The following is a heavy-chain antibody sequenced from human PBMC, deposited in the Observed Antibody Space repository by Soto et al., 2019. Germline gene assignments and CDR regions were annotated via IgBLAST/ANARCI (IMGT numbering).Heavy chain of an antibody. V-gene: IGHV1-3*01. Sequence: ASVKVSCKASGYTFTSYAMHWVRQAPGQRLERMGWINAGNGNTKYSQKFQGRVTITRDTSASTAYMELSSLRSEDTAVYYCARDYYDSSGYWNFQHWGQGTLVTVSS. CDR2: INAGNGNT. CDR3: ARDYYDSSGYWNFQH. D-gene: IGHD3-22*01. J-gene: IGHJ1*01. CDR1: GYTFTSYA.